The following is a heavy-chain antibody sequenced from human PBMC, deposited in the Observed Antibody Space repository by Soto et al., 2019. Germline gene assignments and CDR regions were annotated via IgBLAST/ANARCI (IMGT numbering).Heavy chain of an antibody. V-gene: IGHV3-74*01. Sequence: EVQLVESGGGLVQPGGSLRLSCAASGFIFSNYWMNWVRQGPGKGLVWVSRINSDGSSTSYEDSVKGRFTISRDNAKNTLYLQMNRLRAEDTAVYYCARDFSVVPAAKRAGWGQGTLVTVSS. CDR3: ARDFSVVPAAKRAG. CDR1: GFIFSNYW. J-gene: IGHJ4*02. CDR2: INSDGSST. D-gene: IGHD2-2*01.